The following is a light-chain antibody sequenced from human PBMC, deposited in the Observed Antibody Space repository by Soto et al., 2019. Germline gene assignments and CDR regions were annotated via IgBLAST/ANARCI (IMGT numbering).Light chain of an antibody. CDR2: WAS. J-gene: IGKJ4*02. V-gene: IGKV4-1*01. CDR3: QQYYSTPLT. Sequence: DIVMIQSPGSLAVPLGERATINCKSSQSVLYSSNNKNFLAWYQQKPRQPPKLLIYWASTRESGVPDRFSGSGSGTDFTLTISSLQAEDVAVYYCQQYYSTPLTFGGGTKVDI. CDR1: QSVLYSSNNKNF.